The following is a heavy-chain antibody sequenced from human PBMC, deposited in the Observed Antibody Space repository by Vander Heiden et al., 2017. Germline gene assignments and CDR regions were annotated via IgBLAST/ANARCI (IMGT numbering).Heavy chain of an antibody. J-gene: IGHJ4*02. V-gene: IGHV3-43*01. CDR2: ISWDGGST. CDR1: GFTLDDYT. CDR3: AKDIGRVSPYDYFDY. D-gene: IGHD1-26*01. Sequence: EVQLVESGGVVVQPGGSLRLSCAASGFTLDDYTMHWVRQAPGKGLEWVSLISWDGGSTYYADSVKGRFTTSRDNSKNSLYLQMNSLRTEDTALYYCAKDIGRVSPYDYFDYWGQGTLVTVSS.